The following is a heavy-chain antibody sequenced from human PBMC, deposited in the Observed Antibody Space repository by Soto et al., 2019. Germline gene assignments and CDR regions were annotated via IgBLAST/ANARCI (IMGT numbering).Heavy chain of an antibody. Sequence: GGSLRLSCAASGFTFSSYAMSWVRQAPGKGLEWVSAISGSGGSTYYADSVKGRFTISRDNSKNTLYLQMNSLRAEDTAVYYCAKSDFWSGYYIYLFDYWGQGTLVTVSS. CDR2: ISGSGGST. J-gene: IGHJ4*02. D-gene: IGHD3-3*01. V-gene: IGHV3-23*01. CDR3: AKSDFWSGYYIYLFDY. CDR1: GFTFSSYA.